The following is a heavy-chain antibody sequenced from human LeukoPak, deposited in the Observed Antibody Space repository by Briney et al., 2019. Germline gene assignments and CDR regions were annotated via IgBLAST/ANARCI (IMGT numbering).Heavy chain of an antibody. CDR2: INHSGST. D-gene: IGHD3-16*02. CDR1: GGSFSGYY. CDR3: AREVSTKSGGVIGY. V-gene: IGHV4-34*01. Sequence: SETLSLTCAVYGGSFSGYYWSWIRQPPGKGLEWIGEINHSGSTNYNPSLKSRVTISVDTSKNQFSLKLSSVTAADTALYYCAREVSTKSGGVIGYWGQGTLVTVSS. J-gene: IGHJ4*02.